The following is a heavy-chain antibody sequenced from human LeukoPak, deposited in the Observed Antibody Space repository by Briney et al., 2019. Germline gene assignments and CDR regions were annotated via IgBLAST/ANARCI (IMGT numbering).Heavy chain of an antibody. J-gene: IGHJ4*02. V-gene: IGHV3-21*01. D-gene: IGHD4-23*01. CDR1: GFTFSNHG. CDR2: ISNGGIYI. Sequence: GGSLRLSCAASGFTFSNHGMNWVRQAPGKGLQWVSSISNGGIYIYYADSVKGRFTISRDNAKNSLYLQMNSLRAEDTAVYYCARDYGGSSPFDYWGQGTLVTVSS. CDR3: ARDYGGSSPFDY.